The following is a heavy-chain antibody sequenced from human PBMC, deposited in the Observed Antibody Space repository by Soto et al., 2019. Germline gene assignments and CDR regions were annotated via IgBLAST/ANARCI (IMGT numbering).Heavy chain of an antibody. V-gene: IGHV1-69*02. CDR3: AGAGGRVFHFDY. Sequence: QVQLVQSGAEVKKPGSSVKVSCKASGGTFSSYTISWVRQAPGQGLEWMGRIIPILGIANYAQKFQGRVTIPANTSTSTAYMGLSSVRSEDTAVYYCAGAGGRVFHFDYWGQGTLVTVSS. J-gene: IGHJ4*02. D-gene: IGHD1-26*01. CDR1: GGTFSSYT. CDR2: IIPILGIA.